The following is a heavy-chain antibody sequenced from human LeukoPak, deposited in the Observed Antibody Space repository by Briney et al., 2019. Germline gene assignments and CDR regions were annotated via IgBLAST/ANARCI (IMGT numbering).Heavy chain of an antibody. J-gene: IGHJ6*03. CDR2: IDYSGST. CDR3: AREYCSGGNCWYYMDV. D-gene: IGHD2-15*01. Sequence: PSETLSLTCTVSGGSISSYYWSWIRQPPGKGLEWIGYIDYSGSTKYNPSLKSRVTISVDTTKNQFSLKLSSVTAADTAVYYCAREYCSGGNCWYYMDVWGKGTTVTVSS. V-gene: IGHV4-59*01. CDR1: GGSISSYY.